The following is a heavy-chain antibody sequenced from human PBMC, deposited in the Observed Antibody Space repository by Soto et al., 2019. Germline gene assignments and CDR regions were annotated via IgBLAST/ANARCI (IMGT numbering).Heavy chain of an antibody. CDR2: INYSGSA. Sequence: SETLSLTCSVSGVSVRSGSYYWTWIRQPPGKGLEWIGDINYSGSANYNPSLKSRVTISLDTSKNHVSLTMRFVSPADTALYYCARDGHLAYDYAYWGQGTLVTVSS. CDR3: ARDGHLAYDYAY. J-gene: IGHJ4*02. V-gene: IGHV4-61*01. CDR1: GVSVRSGSYY. D-gene: IGHD5-12*01.